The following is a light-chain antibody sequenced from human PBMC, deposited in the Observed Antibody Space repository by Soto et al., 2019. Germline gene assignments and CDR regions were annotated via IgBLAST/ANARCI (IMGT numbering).Light chain of an antibody. CDR1: QSISSY. CDR3: QQYNSYSKT. Sequence: DIQMTQSPSSLSASVGDRVTITCRASQSISSYLNWYQQKPGKAPKVLIYDASSLESGVPSRFSGSGYGTEFTLTISSLQPDDFATYYCQQYNSYSKTFGQGTKVDIK. V-gene: IGKV1-5*01. J-gene: IGKJ1*01. CDR2: DAS.